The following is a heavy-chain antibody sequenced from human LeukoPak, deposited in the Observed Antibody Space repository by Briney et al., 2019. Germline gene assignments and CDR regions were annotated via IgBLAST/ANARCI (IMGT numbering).Heavy chain of an antibody. J-gene: IGHJ4*02. CDR2: INSDGSST. CDR3: ARVWYCSGGSCYLETGIDY. D-gene: IGHD2-15*01. CDR1: GFTFSSYW. V-gene: IGHV3-74*01. Sequence: GGSLRLSCAASGFTFSSYWMHWVRQAPGKGLVWVSRINSDGSSTSYADSVKGRFTISRDNAKNTLYLQMNSLRAEDTAVYYCARVWYCSGGSCYLETGIDYWGQGTLVTVSS.